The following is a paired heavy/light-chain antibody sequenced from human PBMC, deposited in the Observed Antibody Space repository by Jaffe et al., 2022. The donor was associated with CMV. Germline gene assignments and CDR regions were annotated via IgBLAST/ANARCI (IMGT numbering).Light chain of an antibody. Sequence: SYVLTQPPSVSVAPGKTARVTCGGSNVGSKSVHWYQQKPGQAPVLVMYYDSDRPSGIPERFSGSNSGNTATLTISRVEAGDEADYYCQLWDSSSDSVVFGGGTKLTVL. V-gene: IGLV3-21*04. CDR1: NVGSKS. CDR2: YDS. J-gene: IGLJ2*01. CDR3: QLWDSSSDSVV.
Heavy chain of an antibody. CDR3: AKALGGALAAFDY. CDR2: ISESGGST. V-gene: IGHV3-23*01. D-gene: IGHD1-26*01. CDR1: GFTFSNYA. J-gene: IGHJ4*02. Sequence: EVQLLESGGGLVQPGGSLRLSCAASGFTFSNYAMSWVRQAPGKGLEWVSGISESGGSTYYGDPVKGRFTISRDKSKNTLYLQMNSLRAEDTAVYYCAKALGGALAAFDYWGQGTLVTVSS.